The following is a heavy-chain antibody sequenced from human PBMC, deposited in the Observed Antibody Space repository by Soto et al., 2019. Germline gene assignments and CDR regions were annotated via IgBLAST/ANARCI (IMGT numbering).Heavy chain of an antibody. V-gene: IGHV3-30*18. CDR2: ISYDGSNK. D-gene: IGHD5-18*01. J-gene: IGHJ4*02. CDR1: GFTFSSYG. Sequence: QVQLVESGGGVVQPGRSLRLSCAASGFTFSSYGMHWVRQAPGKGLEWVAVISYDGSNKYYADSVKGRFTISRDNSKNTLYLQVNSLRAEDTAVYYCAKDLGYSYGYGFDYWGQGTLVTVSS. CDR3: AKDLGYSYGYGFDY.